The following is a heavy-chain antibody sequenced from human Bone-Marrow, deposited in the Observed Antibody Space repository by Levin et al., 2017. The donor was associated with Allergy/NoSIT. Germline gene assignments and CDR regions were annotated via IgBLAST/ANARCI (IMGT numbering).Heavy chain of an antibody. CDR2: IYYSGST. Sequence: SQTLSLTCTVSGGSISSYYWSWIRQPPGKGLEWIGYIYYSGSTNYNPSLKSRVTISVDTSKNQFSLKLSSVTAADTAVYYCAENYCSSTSGYSYYYYYGMDVWGQGTTVTVSS. J-gene: IGHJ6*02. D-gene: IGHD2-2*02. V-gene: IGHV4-59*01. CDR1: GGSISSYY. CDR3: AENYCSSTSGYSYYYYYGMDV.